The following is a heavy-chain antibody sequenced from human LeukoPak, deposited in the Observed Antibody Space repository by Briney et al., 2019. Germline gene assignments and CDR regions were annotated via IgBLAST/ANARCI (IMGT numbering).Heavy chain of an antibody. J-gene: IGHJ3*02. CDR1: GFTFTSYG. V-gene: IGHV1-18*01. CDR2: ISAYNGNT. Sequence: ASVKVSCKASGFTFTSYGISWVRQAPGQGLEWMGWISAYNGNTNYAQKLQGRGTMTTDTSTSTAYMELRSLRSDDTAVYHCARPYDSIDAFDIWGQGTMVTVSS. D-gene: IGHD3-22*01. CDR3: ARPYDSIDAFDI.